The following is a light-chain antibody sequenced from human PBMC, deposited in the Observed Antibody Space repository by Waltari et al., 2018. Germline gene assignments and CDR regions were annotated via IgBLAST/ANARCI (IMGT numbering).Light chain of an antibody. V-gene: IGKV3-20*01. Sequence: EVVLTQSPGTLSLSPGERATLSCRASESLGSSYLAWYQQKPGQAPRPLIYGTSSRATCIADRFSGSGSGTDFTLAISRLEPEDFAVYYCQQYHTSPITFGQGTRLEIK. CDR2: GTS. CDR1: ESLGSSY. J-gene: IGKJ5*01. CDR3: QQYHTSPIT.